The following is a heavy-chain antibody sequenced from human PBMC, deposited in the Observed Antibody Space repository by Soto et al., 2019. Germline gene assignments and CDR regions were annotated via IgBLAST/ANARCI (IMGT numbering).Heavy chain of an antibody. V-gene: IGHV1-46*01. CDR2: INPSGGST. D-gene: IGHD1-26*01. J-gene: IGHJ4*02. CDR3: ARIVGATTDDY. CDR1: GYTFTSYY. Sequence: QVQLVQSGAEVKKPGASVKVSCKASGYTFTSYYMHWVRQAPGQGLEWMGIINPSGGSTSYAQKCQGRVTMTRDTSTSTVYMELSSLRSEDTAVYYCARIVGATTDDYWGQGTLVTVSS.